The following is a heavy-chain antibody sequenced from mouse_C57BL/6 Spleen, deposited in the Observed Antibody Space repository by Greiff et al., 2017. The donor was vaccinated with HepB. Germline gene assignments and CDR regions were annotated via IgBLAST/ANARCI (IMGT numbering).Heavy chain of an antibody. CDR3: AAEGYYDGSSLAWFAY. CDR1: GYTFTDYN. D-gene: IGHD1-1*01. CDR2: INPNNGGT. V-gene: IGHV1-22*01. Sequence: EVQLQQSGPELVKPGASVKMSCKASGYTFTDYNMHWVRQSHGKSLEWIGYINPNNGGTSYNQKFKGKATLTVNKSSSTVYMELRSLTSEDSAVYYCAAEGYYDGSSLAWFAYWGQGTLVTVSA. J-gene: IGHJ3*01.